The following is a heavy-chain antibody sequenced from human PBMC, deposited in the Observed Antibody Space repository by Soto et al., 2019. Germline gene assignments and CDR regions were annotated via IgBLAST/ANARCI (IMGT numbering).Heavy chain of an antibody. Sequence: GASLRLSCAASGFTFSSYWMSWVRQAPGKGLEWVANIKQDGSEKYYADSVKGRFTISRDNSKNTLYLQMNSLRAEDTAVYYCAKSVYNWNDGFFDYWGQGTLVTXSS. CDR1: GFTFSSYW. CDR3: AKSVYNWNDGFFDY. CDR2: IKQDGSEK. V-gene: IGHV3-7*01. J-gene: IGHJ4*02. D-gene: IGHD1-1*01.